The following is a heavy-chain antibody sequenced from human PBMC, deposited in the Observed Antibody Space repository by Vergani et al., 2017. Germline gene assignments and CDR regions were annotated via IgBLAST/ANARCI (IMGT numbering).Heavy chain of an antibody. CDR2: INHSGHA. V-gene: IGHV4-34*02. CDR1: GGSFSGYY. Sequence: QVQLQQWGAGLLKPSETLSLTCAVYGGSFSGYYWNWIRQTPGRGLEWIGEINHSGHANYNPSLKNRVTISVDTSKNQFSLRLRSVTAADTSVYFCARGDIAGAGVPFDYWGQGTLVTVSS. D-gene: IGHD6-13*01. J-gene: IGHJ4*02. CDR3: ARGDIAGAGVPFDY.